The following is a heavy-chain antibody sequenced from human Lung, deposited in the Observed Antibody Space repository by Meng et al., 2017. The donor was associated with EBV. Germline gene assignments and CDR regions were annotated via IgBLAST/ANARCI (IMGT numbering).Heavy chain of an antibody. J-gene: IGHJ4*02. CDR3: AKGKPVDY. D-gene: IGHD4-23*01. CDR1: GFAFSDSG. V-gene: IGHV3-30*18. Sequence: QVQLWESGGGVVQPGRAMRLSCVASGFAFSDSGMHWVRQAPGKGLEWVAVIFYDGSMKYYGDSVRGRFTISRDNPKNTVYLQMNGLRTEDTALYYCAKGKPVDYWGRGTLVTVSS. CDR2: IFYDGSMK.